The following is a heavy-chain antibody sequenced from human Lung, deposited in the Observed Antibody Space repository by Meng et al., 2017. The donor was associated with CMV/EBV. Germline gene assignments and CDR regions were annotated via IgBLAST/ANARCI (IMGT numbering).Heavy chain of an antibody. Sequence: SGLTFNDFTRSWVRQVPGKGLEWVSLISSDGATTYYADSVKGRFTISRDNSKGSLYLQMNSLRTEDTAFYYCGKEETTYFPGWSNYWGQGTLVTVSS. V-gene: IGHV3-43*01. CDR2: ISSDGATT. CDR1: GLTFNDFT. J-gene: IGHJ4*02. CDR3: GKEETTYFPGWSNY. D-gene: IGHD2/OR15-2a*01.